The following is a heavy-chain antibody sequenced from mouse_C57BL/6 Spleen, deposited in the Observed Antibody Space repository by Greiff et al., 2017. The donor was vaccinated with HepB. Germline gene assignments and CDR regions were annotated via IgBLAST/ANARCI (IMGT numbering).Heavy chain of an antibody. V-gene: IGHV1-42*01. CDR1: GYSFTGYY. CDR2: INPSTGGT. D-gene: IGHD2-1*01. J-gene: IGHJ2*01. CDR3: ARRRIYYGNYEDY. Sequence: VQLQHSGPELVKPGASVKISCKASGYSFTGYYMNWVKQSPEKSLEWIGEINPSTGGTTYNQKFKAKATLTVDKSSSTAYMQLKSLTSEDSAVYYCARRRIYYGNYEDYWGQGTTLTVSS.